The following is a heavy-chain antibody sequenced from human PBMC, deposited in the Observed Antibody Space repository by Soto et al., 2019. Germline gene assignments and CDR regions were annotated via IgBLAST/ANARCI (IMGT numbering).Heavy chain of an antibody. V-gene: IGHV3-7*03. CDR3: AGGSGWLFDS. Sequence: PGGSLRLSCAGSGFTLSSYYMTWVRQAPGKGLEWVANIKQDGSEKFYVDSVKGRFSISRDNAKNSLYLQMNSLRAEDTAVYYCAGGSGWLFDSWGQGTPVTVSS. CDR2: IKQDGSEK. CDR1: GFTLSSYY. D-gene: IGHD6-19*01. J-gene: IGHJ4*02.